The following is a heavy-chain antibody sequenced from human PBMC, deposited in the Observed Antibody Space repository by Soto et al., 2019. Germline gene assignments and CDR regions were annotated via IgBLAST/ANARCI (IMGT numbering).Heavy chain of an antibody. Sequence: QVQLVQSGAEEKKPGASVKVSCKASGYTFTSYAMHWVRQAPGQRLEWMGWINAGNGNTKYSQKFQVRVTITRDTSASTAYMELSSLRSEDTAVYYCARSIVVVTALDHWGQGTLVTVSS. CDR1: GYTFTSYA. CDR3: ARSIVVVTALDH. CDR2: INAGNGNT. D-gene: IGHD2-21*02. J-gene: IGHJ4*02. V-gene: IGHV1-3*05.